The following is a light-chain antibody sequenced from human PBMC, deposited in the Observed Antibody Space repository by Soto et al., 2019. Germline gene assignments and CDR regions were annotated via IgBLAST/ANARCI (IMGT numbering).Light chain of an antibody. CDR3: TSYTSSGPWV. Sequence: QSALTQPASVSGSPGQSITISCTGNSGDVGGYNYVSWYQLDPGKAPKLIIYEVNNRPSGVSNRFSGSKSGHTASLTISGLQAEDEADYYCTSYTSSGPWVFGGGTKLTVL. CDR1: SGDVGGYNY. V-gene: IGLV2-14*01. CDR2: EVN. J-gene: IGLJ3*02.